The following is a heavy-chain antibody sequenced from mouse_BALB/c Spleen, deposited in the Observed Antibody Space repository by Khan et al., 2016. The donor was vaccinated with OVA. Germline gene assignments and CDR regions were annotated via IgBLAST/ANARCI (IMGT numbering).Heavy chain of an antibody. V-gene: IGHV7-3*02. CDR1: GFTFTDYY. D-gene: IGHD1-1*01. J-gene: IGHJ2*01. Sequence: EVELVESGGGLVQPGGSLRLSCATSGFTFTDYYMTWVRQPPGKALEWLGFIRNKANGYTTEYSASVEGRFTISRDNSQSILYLQMNTLRAEDSATYYCARPYYVSSSLDYWGQGTTLTVSS. CDR3: ARPYYVSSSLDY. CDR2: IRNKANGYTT.